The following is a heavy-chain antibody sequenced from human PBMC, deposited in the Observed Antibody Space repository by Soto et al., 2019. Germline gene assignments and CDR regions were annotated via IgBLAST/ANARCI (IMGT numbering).Heavy chain of an antibody. Sequence: ASVKVSCKASGYTFTSYVISWVRQAPGQGLEWMGWISAYNGNTNYAQKLQGRVTMTTDTSTSTAYMELRSLRSDDTAVYYCARDARPDIVVVPAAKDYWGQGTLVTVSS. D-gene: IGHD2-2*01. V-gene: IGHV1-18*01. CDR2: ISAYNGNT. J-gene: IGHJ4*02. CDR1: GYTFTSYV. CDR3: ARDARPDIVVVPAAKDY.